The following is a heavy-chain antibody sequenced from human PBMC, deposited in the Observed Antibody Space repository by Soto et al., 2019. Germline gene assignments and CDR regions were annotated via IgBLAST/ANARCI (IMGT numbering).Heavy chain of an antibody. CDR3: AHGSGWLSDY. Sequence: QITLKESDPPLVKPTQTLTLTCTFSGFSLDSPAVGVNWIRQPPGKALEWLGLIYWDDDKQYNPSLKSRLTITRDTSKNQVVLTMTNMDPVDTATYYCAHGSGWLSDYWGQGTLFTVSS. CDR1: GFSLDSPAVG. D-gene: IGHD6-19*01. J-gene: IGHJ4*02. CDR2: IYWDDDK. V-gene: IGHV2-5*02.